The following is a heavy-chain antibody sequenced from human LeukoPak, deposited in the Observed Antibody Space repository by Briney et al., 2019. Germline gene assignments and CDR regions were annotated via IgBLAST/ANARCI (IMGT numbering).Heavy chain of an antibody. J-gene: IGHJ6*02. V-gene: IGHV4-4*07. CDR2: MYTSGTT. Sequence: PSETLSLTSTVSGXSISTYYGSWIRQPAGKGLEWIGRMYTSGTTKYNPSLKSRVTMSVDTSNNQFSLKVSSVTAADTAVYYCARDQGSYYGVDVWGQGTTVTVSS. CDR3: ARDQGSYYGVDV. CDR1: GXSISTYY.